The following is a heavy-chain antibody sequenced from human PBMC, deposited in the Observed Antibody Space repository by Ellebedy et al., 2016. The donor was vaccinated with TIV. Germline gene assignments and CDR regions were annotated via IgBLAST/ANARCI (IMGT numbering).Heavy chain of an antibody. CDR3: AREVIGVDGIQPNYDS. CDR2: ITNTTSYI. Sequence: GESLKISCAASGFTFTTYTMSWVRQAPGKGLEWVASITNTTSYIDYADSVKGRFTISRDNAKNSLFLQMNSLRAEDTAVYYCAREVIGVDGIQPNYDSWGQGSLVTVSS. V-gene: IGHV3-21*01. J-gene: IGHJ4*02. D-gene: IGHD6-13*01. CDR1: GFTFTTYT.